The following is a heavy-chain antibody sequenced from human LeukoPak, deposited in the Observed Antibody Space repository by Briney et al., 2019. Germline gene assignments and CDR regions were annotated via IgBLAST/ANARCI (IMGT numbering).Heavy chain of an antibody. V-gene: IGHV3-30*18. CDR1: GFTFSSYG. J-gene: IGHJ3*02. CDR2: ISYDGSNK. Sequence: PGGSLRLSCAASGFTFSSYGMHWVRQAPGKGLEWVAVISYDGSNKYYADSVKGRFTISRDNSKNTLYLQMNSLRAEDTAVYYCAKDFSGYDYNLYAFDIWGKGTMVTVSS. D-gene: IGHD5-12*01. CDR3: AKDFSGYDYNLYAFDI.